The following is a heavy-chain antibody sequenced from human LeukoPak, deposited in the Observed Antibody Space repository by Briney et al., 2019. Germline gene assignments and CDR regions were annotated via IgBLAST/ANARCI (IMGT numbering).Heavy chain of an antibody. D-gene: IGHD6-13*01. CDR1: GGPISSHY. CDR2: FYYSGTT. Sequence: PSETLSLTCTVSGGPISSHYWSWIRQPPGKGLEWIGYFYYSGTTSYSPSLESRVTMSIDTSKNQFSLKLTSITPADTAVYYCARAGSVADARYYYYYMDVWGEGTTVTVSS. J-gene: IGHJ6*03. CDR3: ARAGSVADARYYYYYMDV. V-gene: IGHV4-59*11.